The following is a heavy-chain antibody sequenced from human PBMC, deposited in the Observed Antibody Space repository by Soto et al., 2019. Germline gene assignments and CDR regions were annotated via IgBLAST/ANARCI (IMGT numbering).Heavy chain of an antibody. CDR2: INHSGST. D-gene: IGHD2-15*01. J-gene: IGHJ3*02. CDR3: ARGSRCSGGSCYRRHDAFDI. CDR1: GGSISSYY. V-gene: IGHV4-34*01. Sequence: PSETLSLTCTVSGGSISSYYWSWIRRPPGKGLEWIGEINHSGSTNYNPSLKSRVTISVDTSKNQFSLKLSSVTAADTAVYYCARGSRCSGGSCYRRHDAFDIWGQGTMVTVSS.